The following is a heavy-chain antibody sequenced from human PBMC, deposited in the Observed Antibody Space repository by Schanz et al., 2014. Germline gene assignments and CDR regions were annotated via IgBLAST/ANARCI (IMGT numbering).Heavy chain of an antibody. V-gene: IGHV3-23*04. J-gene: IGHJ3*02. D-gene: IGHD3-10*01. CDR1: GFTFSSNS. CDR3: AKGRFGELSAFDI. CDR2: ISGSGGST. Sequence: EVQLVESGGGLVQPGGSLRLSCAASGFTFSSNSMNWVRQAPGKGLEWVSAISGSGGSTYYADSVKGRFTISRDNSKNTLYLQMNSLRAKDTAVYYCAKGRFGELSAFDIWGQGTMXTVSS.